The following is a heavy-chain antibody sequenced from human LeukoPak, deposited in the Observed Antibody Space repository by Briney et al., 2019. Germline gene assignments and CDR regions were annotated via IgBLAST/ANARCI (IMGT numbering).Heavy chain of an antibody. CDR3: ARDRSPGNFDY. CDR1: GFTFSSYT. CDR2: ISSSTYI. J-gene: IGHJ4*02. V-gene: IGHV3-21*01. D-gene: IGHD3-10*01. Sequence: PGGSLRLSCAASGFTFSSYTMNWVRQAPGKGLEWVSSISSSTYINYADSVKGRFTISRDNAKNSLCLQMNSLRAEDTAVYYCARDRSPGNFDYWGQGTLVTVSS.